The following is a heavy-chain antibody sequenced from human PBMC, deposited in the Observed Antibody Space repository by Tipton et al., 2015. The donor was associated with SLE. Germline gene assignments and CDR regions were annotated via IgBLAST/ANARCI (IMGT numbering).Heavy chain of an antibody. D-gene: IGHD1-26*01. V-gene: IGHV3-7*01. J-gene: IGHJ4*02. CDR1: GFTFSYYW. Sequence: GSLRLSCAASGFTFSYYWMSWVRQAPGKGLEWVANIKQDGSEIHYVDSVKGRFTISRDNAKNSLYLQMNSLRAEDTAVYYCARDGSGSYYAYWGQGALVTASS. CDR2: IKQDGSEI. CDR3: ARDGSGSYYAY.